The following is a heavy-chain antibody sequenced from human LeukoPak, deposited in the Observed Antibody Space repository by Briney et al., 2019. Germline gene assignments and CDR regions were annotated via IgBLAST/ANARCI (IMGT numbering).Heavy chain of an antibody. Sequence: PGRSLRLSCAVSGFTFGNYGMHWVRQAPGKGLEWVALISYDGSSEYYAGSVKGRFTISRDNSKNTLYLQMNSLRAEDTAVYYCARDQYYYDSSGYYHFDYWGQGTLVTVSS. CDR2: ISYDGSSE. J-gene: IGHJ4*02. CDR3: ARDQYYYDSSGYYHFDY. V-gene: IGHV3-33*08. CDR1: GFTFGNYG. D-gene: IGHD3-22*01.